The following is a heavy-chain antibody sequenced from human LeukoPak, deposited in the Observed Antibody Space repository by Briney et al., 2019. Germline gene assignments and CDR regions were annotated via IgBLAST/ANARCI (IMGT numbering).Heavy chain of an antibody. CDR2: FNWNGGST. CDR3: ARSTYGEYDY. D-gene: IGHD4-17*01. J-gene: IGHJ4*02. CDR1: GLTFGDYG. V-gene: IGHV3-20*01. Sequence: GGSLRFSCAASGLTFGDYGLSWVRKAPGKGLEWVSGFNWNGGSTGYADSVKGGFTISRDNAKNSLYLQMNSLRAEDTALYHCARSTYGEYDYWGPGTLVTVSS.